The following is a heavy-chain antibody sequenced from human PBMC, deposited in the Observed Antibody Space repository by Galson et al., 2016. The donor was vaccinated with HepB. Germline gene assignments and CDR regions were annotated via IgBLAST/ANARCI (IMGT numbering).Heavy chain of an antibody. J-gene: IGHJ4*02. Sequence: SLRLSCAASGLTFSSYAMSWVRQAPGEGLEWVSAISGSGESPHYADSVKGRFTISRDNSKDTLYLQINSLRAEDTAVYYCARGRSSGWWSEGFDYWGQGTLVTVSS. CDR2: ISGSGESP. CDR1: GLTFSSYA. D-gene: IGHD6-19*01. CDR3: ARGRSSGWWSEGFDY. V-gene: IGHV3-23*01.